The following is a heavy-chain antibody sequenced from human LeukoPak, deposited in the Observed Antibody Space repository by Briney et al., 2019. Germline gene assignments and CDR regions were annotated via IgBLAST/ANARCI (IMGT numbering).Heavy chain of an antibody. CDR1: GYTFTSYY. J-gene: IGHJ6*02. D-gene: IGHD3-10*01. CDR2: INPSGGST. V-gene: IGHV1-46*01. Sequence: ASVKVSCKASGYTFTSYYMHWVRQAPGQGLEWMGIINPSGGSTSYAQKFQGRVTMTRDTSTSTVYMELSSLRSEDTAVYYCARDRGPEIYGSGSYDYYYYYGMDVWGQGTTVTVSS. CDR3: ARDRGPEIYGSGSYDYYYYYGMDV.